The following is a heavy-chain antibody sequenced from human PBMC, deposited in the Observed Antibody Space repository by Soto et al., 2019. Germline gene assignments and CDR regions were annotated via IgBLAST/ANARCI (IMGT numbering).Heavy chain of an antibody. J-gene: IGHJ5*02. CDR2: ISSSSSYI. V-gene: IGHV3-21*01. CDR1: GFTFSSYS. CDR3: ARPLGGSSWQKWFDT. Sequence: PGGSLRLSCAASGFTFSSYSMNWVRQAPGKGLEWVSSISSSSSYIYYADSVKGRFTISRDNAKNSLYLQMNSLRAEDTAVYYRARPLGGSSWQKWFDTWGQGTLVTVSS. D-gene: IGHD6-13*01.